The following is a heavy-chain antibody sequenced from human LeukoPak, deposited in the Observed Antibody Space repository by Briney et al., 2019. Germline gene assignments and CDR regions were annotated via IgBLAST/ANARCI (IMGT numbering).Heavy chain of an antibody. J-gene: IGHJ4*02. V-gene: IGHV3-74*03. Sequence: GGSLRLSCAASGFTFSRYWMHWVRQAPGKGLMWVSRISPDGSTTLYADSVKGRFTISRDNVRNSLHLQMNSLRAEDTAVYCCARERGYGYFDSWGQGTLVTVSS. CDR3: ARERGYGYFDS. CDR1: GFTFSRYW. CDR2: ISPDGSTT. D-gene: IGHD2-15*01.